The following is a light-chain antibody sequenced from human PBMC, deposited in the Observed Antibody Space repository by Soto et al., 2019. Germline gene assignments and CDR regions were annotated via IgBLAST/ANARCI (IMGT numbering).Light chain of an antibody. CDR3: QQYGRSLT. V-gene: IGKV3-20*01. CDR1: QSVISSY. J-gene: IGKJ4*01. CDR2: GAS. Sequence: LTHSLATLSLSKRERATLSCRAGQSVISSYVAWYQLRPGQAPRLLIFGASNRAAGIPDRFSGSGSGTDFTLTISRLEPEDFAVYYCQQYGRSLTFGGGSNVDVK.